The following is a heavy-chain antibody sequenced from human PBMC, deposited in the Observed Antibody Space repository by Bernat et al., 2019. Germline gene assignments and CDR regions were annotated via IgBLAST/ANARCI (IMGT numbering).Heavy chain of an antibody. Sequence: VQLVESGGGLVKPGGSLRLSCAASGFTFSNAWMSWVRQAPGKGLEWVANIKQDGSEKYYVDSVKGRFTISRDNAKNSLYLQMNSLRAEDTAVYYCARKSPLDVWGQGTTVTVSS. CDR1: GFTFSNAW. J-gene: IGHJ6*02. V-gene: IGHV3-7*03. CDR2: IKQDGSEK. CDR3: ARKSPLDV.